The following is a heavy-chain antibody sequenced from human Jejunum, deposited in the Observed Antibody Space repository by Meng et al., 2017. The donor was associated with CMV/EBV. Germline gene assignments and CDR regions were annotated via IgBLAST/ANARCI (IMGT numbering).Heavy chain of an antibody. CDR1: GGSMTSADDC. J-gene: IGHJ4*02. CDR2: MYYSGNT. V-gene: IGHV4-30-4*08. Sequence: VQTTDPVPVFVTPAAPRPLPCTFVGGSMTSADDCWLWIRHPPGKSLEWICYMYYSGNTYYNPSLKSRVTISLDTSKNQFSLKLNSVTAADTAVYYCAREWRQFGFGYCGQGTLVTVSS. CDR3: AREWRQFGFGY. D-gene: IGHD5-24*01.